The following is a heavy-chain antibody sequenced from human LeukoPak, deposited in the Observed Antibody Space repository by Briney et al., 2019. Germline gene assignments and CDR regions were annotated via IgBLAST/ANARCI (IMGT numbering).Heavy chain of an antibody. Sequence: SVKVSCKASGGTFSSNAISWVRQAPGQGLEWMGGIIPIFGTANYAQKFQGRVTITADESTSTAYMELSSLRSEDTAVYYCARPNYYDSSGYDFDYWGQGTLVTVSS. CDR1: GGTFSSNA. J-gene: IGHJ4*02. CDR3: ARPNYYDSSGYDFDY. CDR2: IIPIFGTA. D-gene: IGHD3-22*01. V-gene: IGHV1-69*01.